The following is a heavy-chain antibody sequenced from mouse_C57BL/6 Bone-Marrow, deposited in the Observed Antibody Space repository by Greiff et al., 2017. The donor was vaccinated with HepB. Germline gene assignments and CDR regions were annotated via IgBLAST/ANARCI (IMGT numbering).Heavy chain of an antibody. Sequence: EVQLQESGGGLVKPGGSLKLSCAASGFTFSSYAMSWVRQTPEKRLEWVATISDGGSYTYYPDNVKGRFTISRDNAKNNLYLQMSHLKSEDTAMYYCAREWLLRNYYAMDYWGQGTSVTVSS. CDR3: AREWLLRNYYAMDY. CDR1: GFTFSSYA. D-gene: IGHD2-3*01. J-gene: IGHJ4*01. CDR2: ISDGGSYT. V-gene: IGHV5-4*01.